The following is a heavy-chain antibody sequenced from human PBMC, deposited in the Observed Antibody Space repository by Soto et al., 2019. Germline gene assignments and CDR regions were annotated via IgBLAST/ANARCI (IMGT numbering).Heavy chain of an antibody. CDR3: ARDWFDA. CDR2: ISGSGGST. Sequence: EVQLLESGGGLVQPGGSLRLSCAASGFTFSSYAMSWVRQAPGKGLEWVSAISGSGGSTYYADSVKGRFTISRDNARNSLYLQMNSLRVEDTAVYYCARDWFDAWGQGTLVTVSS. J-gene: IGHJ5*02. CDR1: GFTFSSYA. V-gene: IGHV3-23*01.